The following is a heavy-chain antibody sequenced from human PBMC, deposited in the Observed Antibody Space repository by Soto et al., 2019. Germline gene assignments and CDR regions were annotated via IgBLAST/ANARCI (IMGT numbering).Heavy chain of an antibody. J-gene: IGHJ3*02. Sequence: GGSLRLSCTASGFTFGDYAMSWFRQAPGKGLEWVGFIRSKAYGGTTEYAASVKGRFTISRDDSKSIAYLQMNSLKTEDTAVYYCTRSYREAILSSHDAFDIWGQGTMVTVSS. V-gene: IGHV3-49*03. CDR2: IRSKAYGGTT. CDR1: GFTFGDYA. CDR3: TRSYREAILSSHDAFDI. D-gene: IGHD2-15*01.